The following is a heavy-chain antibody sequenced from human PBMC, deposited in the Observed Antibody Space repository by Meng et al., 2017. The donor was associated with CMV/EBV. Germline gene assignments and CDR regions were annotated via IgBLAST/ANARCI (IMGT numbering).Heavy chain of an antibody. CDR3: ARDLMNCSSTSCANWFDP. D-gene: IGHD2-2*01. V-gene: IGHV4-4*07. Sequence: GPLQESGPGLGKPSGTLSLTCLVSGGSISSYYWSWIRQPAGKGLEWIGRIYTSGSTNYNPSLKSRVTMSVDTSKNQFSLKLSSVTAADTAVYYCARDLMNCSSTSCANWFDPWGQGTLVTVSS. J-gene: IGHJ5*02. CDR2: IYTSGST. CDR1: GGSISSYY.